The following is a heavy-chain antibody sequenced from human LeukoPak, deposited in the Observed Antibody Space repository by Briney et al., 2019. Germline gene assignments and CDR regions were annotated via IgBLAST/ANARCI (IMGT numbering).Heavy chain of an antibody. CDR3: ARTAHYYGSGSYYNRGPQPYPMDV. V-gene: IGHV1-69*13. D-gene: IGHD3-10*01. CDR1: GGTFSSYA. J-gene: IGHJ6*04. Sequence: SVKGSCKASGGTFSSYAISWVRQAPGQGLEWMGGIIPSFGTANYAQKFQGRVTITADESTSTAYMELSSLRSEDTAVYYCARTAHYYGSGSYYNRGPQPYPMDVWGKGTTVTVSS. CDR2: IIPSFGTA.